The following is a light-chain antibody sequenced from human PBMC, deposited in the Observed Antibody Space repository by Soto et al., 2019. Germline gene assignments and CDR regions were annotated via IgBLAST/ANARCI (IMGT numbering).Light chain of an antibody. CDR2: EVS. CDR3: ISYTTSSTLV. CDR1: SNDVGYYNY. Sequence: QSVLTQPASVSESPGQSITISCTGTSNDVGYYNYVSWYQQHPGKAPQLLIYEVSYRPSGVSNRFSGSKSGNTASLTISGLRAEDEAVYYCISYTTSSTLVFGGGTKLTVL. V-gene: IGLV2-14*01. J-gene: IGLJ2*01.